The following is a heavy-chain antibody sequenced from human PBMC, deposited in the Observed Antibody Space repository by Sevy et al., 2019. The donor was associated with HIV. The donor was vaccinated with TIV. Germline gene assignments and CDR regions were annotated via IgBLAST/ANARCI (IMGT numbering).Heavy chain of an antibody. Sequence: GGSLRLSCAASGFTFSSYGMHWVRQSPGKGLEWVAVIWNDGSNKYYADTVKGRFTIFRDNSKYTLYLQMNSLRAEETAVYYCASGLWIHGYWGQGTLVTVSS. J-gene: IGHJ4*02. D-gene: IGHD5-18*01. CDR1: GFTFSSYG. CDR3: ASGLWIHGY. V-gene: IGHV3-33*08. CDR2: IWNDGSNK.